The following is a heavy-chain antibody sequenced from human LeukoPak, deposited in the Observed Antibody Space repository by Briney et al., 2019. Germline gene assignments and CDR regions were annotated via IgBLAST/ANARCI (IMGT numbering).Heavy chain of an antibody. CDR1: GYTFTTYG. CDR3: ARDVYYYDSNGPYYTYYYGMDV. CDR2: ISAYNGNT. V-gene: IGHV1-18*01. J-gene: IGHJ6*02. D-gene: IGHD3-22*01. Sequence: ASVKVSCKASGYTFTTYGISWVRQAPGQGLEWMGWISAYNGNTNYAQKLQGRVTKTTDTSTSTAYMELRSLRSDDTAVYYCARDVYYYDSNGPYYTYYYGMDVWGQGTTVTVSS.